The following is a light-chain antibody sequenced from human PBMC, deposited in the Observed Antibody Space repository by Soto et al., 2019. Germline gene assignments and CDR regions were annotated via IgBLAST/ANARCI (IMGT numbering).Light chain of an antibody. CDR1: QTISRW. J-gene: IGKJ5*01. V-gene: IGKV1-5*01. Sequence: DHQLTQTTSKYSESVGYEESVTCRASQTISRWLAWYQQKPGRAPKLLIYDASTLESGDPSRFSGSGSESEFTLSISMLQPDDFAPCFGHYRACGQGTRLEIK. CDR2: DAS. CDR3: HYRA.